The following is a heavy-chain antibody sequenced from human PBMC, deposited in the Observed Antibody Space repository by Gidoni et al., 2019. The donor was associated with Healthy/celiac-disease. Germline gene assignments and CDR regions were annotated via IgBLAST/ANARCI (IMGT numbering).Heavy chain of an antibody. Sequence: EVQLVESGGGLVQPGGSLRLACAASGFTFSSDSMNWVRQAPGKGLEWVSYISSSSSTIYYADSVKGRFTISRDNAKNSLYLQMNSLRAEDTAVYYCARDLGDMVRGANDAFDIWGQGTMVTVSS. V-gene: IGHV3-48*04. CDR3: ARDLGDMVRGANDAFDI. CDR2: ISSSSSTI. D-gene: IGHD3-10*01. CDR1: GFTFSSDS. J-gene: IGHJ3*02.